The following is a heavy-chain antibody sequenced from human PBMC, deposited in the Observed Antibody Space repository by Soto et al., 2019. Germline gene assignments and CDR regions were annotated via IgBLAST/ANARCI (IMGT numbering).Heavy chain of an antibody. CDR1: GGSISSGDYY. V-gene: IGHV4-30-4*01. Sequence: PSETLSLTCTVSGGSISSGDYYRSWIRQPPGKGLEWIGYIYYSGSTYYNPSLKSRVTISVDTSKNQFSLKLSSVTAADTAVYYCARFPGRYYGELAVNNWFDPWGQGTLVTVSS. CDR2: IYYSGST. D-gene: IGHD4-17*01. J-gene: IGHJ5*02. CDR3: ARFPGRYYGELAVNNWFDP.